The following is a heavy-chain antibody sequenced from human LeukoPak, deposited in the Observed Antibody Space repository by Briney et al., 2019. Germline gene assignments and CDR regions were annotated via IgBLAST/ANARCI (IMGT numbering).Heavy chain of an antibody. V-gene: IGHV4-59*01. CDR1: GASISSYY. Sequence: PSETLSLTCIVSGASISSYYLSWIRQPPGEGLEWMGYIYYSGSTNYNPSLKSRVTISVDTSKNHFSLKLTSVTAADTAVYYCARHWAETTGPYAFDFWGQGTMVTVSS. D-gene: IGHD1-14*01. CDR2: IYYSGST. CDR3: ARHWAETTGPYAFDF. J-gene: IGHJ3*01.